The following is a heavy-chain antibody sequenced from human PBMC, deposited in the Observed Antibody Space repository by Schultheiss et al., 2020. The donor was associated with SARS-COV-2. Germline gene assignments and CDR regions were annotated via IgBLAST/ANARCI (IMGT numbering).Heavy chain of an antibody. V-gene: IGHV4-34*01. CDR1: GGSFSGYY. D-gene: IGHD1-26*01. CDR2: INHSGST. J-gene: IGHJ5*02. Sequence: LSLTCAVYGGSFSGYYWSWIRQPPGKGLEWIGEINHSGSTNYNPSLKSRVTISVDTSKNQFSLKLSSVTAADTAVYYCARLGTLSGSIAAWGQGTLVTVSS. CDR3: ARLGTLSGSIAA.